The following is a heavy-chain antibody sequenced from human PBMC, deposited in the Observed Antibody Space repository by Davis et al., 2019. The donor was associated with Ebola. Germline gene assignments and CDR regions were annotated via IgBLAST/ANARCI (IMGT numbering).Heavy chain of an antibody. V-gene: IGHV3-7*01. CDR2: IRQDGSEK. CDR3: TRFSRGDLENY. CDR1: GSTFSSSW. J-gene: IGHJ4*02. D-gene: IGHD1-1*01. Sequence: GGSLRPSCAVSGSTFSSSWMTWVRLVPGKGLEWVGKIRQDGSEKQYVGSVAGRFTLSRDNAKNSLYLQMNSLRVEDTGVYYCTRFSRGDLENYWGQGTLVTVSS.